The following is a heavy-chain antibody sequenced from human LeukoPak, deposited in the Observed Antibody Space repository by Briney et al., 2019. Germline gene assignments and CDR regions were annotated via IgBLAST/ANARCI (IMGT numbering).Heavy chain of an antibody. CDR2: ISTYNGNT. V-gene: IGHV1-18*01. CDR3: ARIRSPYSISWSDY. Sequence: ASVKVSCKASGYTCTSYGITWVRQAPGQALEWMGWISTYNGNTNYAQKLQGRVTMTTDTSTSTAYMELRSLRSDDTAVYYCARIRSPYSISWSDYWGQGTLVTVSS. D-gene: IGHD6-13*01. CDR1: GYTCTSYG. J-gene: IGHJ4*02.